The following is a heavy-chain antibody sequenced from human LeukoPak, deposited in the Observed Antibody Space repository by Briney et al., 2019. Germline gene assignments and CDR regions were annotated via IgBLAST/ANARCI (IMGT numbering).Heavy chain of an antibody. CDR3: VRDMDV. CDR2: IKQDESEI. Sequence: GGSLRLSCAVSGFTFSSYAVHWVRQAPGKGLEWVANIKQDESEIYYVDSVKGRFTISRDNTKNSLYLQMNSLRVEDTALYYCVRDMDVWGQGTTVTVSS. J-gene: IGHJ6*02. V-gene: IGHV3-7*05. CDR1: GFTFSSYA.